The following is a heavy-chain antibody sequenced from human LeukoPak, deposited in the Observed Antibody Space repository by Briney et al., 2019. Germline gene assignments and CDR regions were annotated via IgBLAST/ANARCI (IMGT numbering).Heavy chain of an antibody. J-gene: IGHJ4*02. CDR1: GFTFTIYW. Sequence: GGSLRLSCAASGFTFTIYWMSWVRQAPGKGLEWVANIKQDGSEKYYVDSVKGRFTISRDNAKNSLYLQMNSLRAEDTAVYYCARDSWPPSLDYWGQGTLVTVSS. D-gene: IGHD5-12*01. CDR3: ARDSWPPSLDY. CDR2: IKQDGSEK. V-gene: IGHV3-7*01.